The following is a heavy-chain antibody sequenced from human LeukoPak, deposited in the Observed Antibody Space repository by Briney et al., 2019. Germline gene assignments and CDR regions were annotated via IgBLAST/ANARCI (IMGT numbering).Heavy chain of an antibody. CDR2: IIPIFGTA. V-gene: IGHV1-69*05. CDR1: GGTFSSYA. Sequence: ASVKVSCKASGGTFSSYAISWVRQAPGQGLEWMGGIIPIFGTANYAQKFQGRVTMTTDTSTSTAYMELRSLRSDDTAVYYCARDRRDYGLAFDPWGQGTLVTVSS. J-gene: IGHJ5*02. CDR3: ARDRRDYGLAFDP. D-gene: IGHD4/OR15-4a*01.